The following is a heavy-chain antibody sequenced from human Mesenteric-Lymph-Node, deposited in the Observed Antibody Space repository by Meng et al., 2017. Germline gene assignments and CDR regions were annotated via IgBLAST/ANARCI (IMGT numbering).Heavy chain of an antibody. V-gene: IGHV3-23*01. D-gene: IGHD3-10*01. CDR1: GFSISDQS. CDR3: TNRAWLES. Sequence: GGSLRLSCAASGFSISDQSMSWVRQAPGKGLEWVSVIFDRDGSTYYADSVKGRFIISRDTSKNTLYLQMSSLRVDDTAVYYCTNRAWLESWGQGTLVTVSS. CDR2: IFDRDGST. J-gene: IGHJ5*01.